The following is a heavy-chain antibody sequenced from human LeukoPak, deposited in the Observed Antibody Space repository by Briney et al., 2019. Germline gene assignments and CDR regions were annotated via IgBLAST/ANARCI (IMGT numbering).Heavy chain of an antibody. CDR1: GFTFRSHA. CDR3: ARDNPPDY. CDR2: IYENGGTT. Sequence: GGSLRLSRVGSGFTFRSHAMSWVRQAPEKGLEFVSGIYENGGTTYYADSVKGRFSISRDNSKNTLYLQMDSLRAEDTALYYCARDNPPDYWGQGTLVTVSS. V-gene: IGHV3-23*01. J-gene: IGHJ4*02.